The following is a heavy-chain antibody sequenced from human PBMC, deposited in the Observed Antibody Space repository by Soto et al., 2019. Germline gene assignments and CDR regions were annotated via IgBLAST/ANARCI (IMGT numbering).Heavy chain of an antibody. CDR3: ARNGPQTAMVIGRYYYGMDV. CDR2: ISYDGSNK. D-gene: IGHD5-18*01. Sequence: QVQLVESGGGVVQPGRSLRLSCAASGFTFSSYAMHWVRQAPGKGLEWVAVISYDGSNKYYADSVKGRLTISRDNSKNTLYLQMNSLRAEDTAVYYCARNGPQTAMVIGRYYYGMDVWGQGTTVTVSS. V-gene: IGHV3-30-3*01. J-gene: IGHJ6*02. CDR1: GFTFSSYA.